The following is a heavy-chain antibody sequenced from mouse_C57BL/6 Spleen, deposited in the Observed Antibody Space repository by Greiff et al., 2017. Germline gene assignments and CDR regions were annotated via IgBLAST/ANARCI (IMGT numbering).Heavy chain of an antibody. CDR3: TRYYYDTTGSYYAMDY. CDR1: GYPFTSYW. Sequence: EVQLQQSGTVLARPGASVKMSCKTSGYPFTSYWMHWVKQRPGQGLEWIGAIYPGNSDTSYNQKLKGKAKLTAVPSASTAYMELSRLTNEDSAVYYGTRYYYDTTGSYYAMDYWGQGTSDTVSS. D-gene: IGHD2-4*01. J-gene: IGHJ4*01. CDR2: IYPGNSDT. V-gene: IGHV1-5*01.